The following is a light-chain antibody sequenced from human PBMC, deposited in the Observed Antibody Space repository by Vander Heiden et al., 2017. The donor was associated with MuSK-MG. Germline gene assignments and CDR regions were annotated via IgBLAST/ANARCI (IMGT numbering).Light chain of an antibody. Sequence: DIQMTQSPSSLSASVGDRVTITCRASQTISSYLNWYQQKPGKAPQLLIYAASNLQSGVPSRFSGSGSGTDFTLTISSLQPEDFATYYCQQSYSILETFGQGTKVEIK. CDR1: QTISSY. CDR2: AAS. J-gene: IGKJ1*01. V-gene: IGKV1-39*01. CDR3: QQSYSILET.